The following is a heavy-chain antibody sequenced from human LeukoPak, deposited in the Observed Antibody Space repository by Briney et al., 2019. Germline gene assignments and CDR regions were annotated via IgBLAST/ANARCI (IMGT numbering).Heavy chain of an antibody. J-gene: IGHJ4*02. CDR3: ATEASSGLED. D-gene: IGHD6-19*01. CDR1: GFTFSSYW. Sequence: PGGSLRLSCAASGFTFSSYWMSWVRQAPGKGLEWVATIKQDGSEKYYLDSVNGRFTISRDNAENSLYLQMNSLRAEDTAVYYCATEASSGLEDWGQGILVTVSS. V-gene: IGHV3-7*01. CDR2: IKQDGSEK.